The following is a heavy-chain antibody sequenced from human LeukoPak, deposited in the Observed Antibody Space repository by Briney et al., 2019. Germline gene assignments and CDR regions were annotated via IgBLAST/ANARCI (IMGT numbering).Heavy chain of an antibody. CDR1: GGSLGGYY. Sequence: SETLSLTCTVSGGSLGGYYWSWIRQTPGKGPEYIGYIYPTGNTNGNTNYNPSLKSRVTISVDMSKNQFSLNLTSATAADTAKYYCARLQWLVRSWFDPWGQGTLVIVSS. D-gene: IGHD6-19*01. CDR3: ARLQWLVRSWFDP. V-gene: IGHV4-4*08. J-gene: IGHJ5*02. CDR2: IYPTGNTN.